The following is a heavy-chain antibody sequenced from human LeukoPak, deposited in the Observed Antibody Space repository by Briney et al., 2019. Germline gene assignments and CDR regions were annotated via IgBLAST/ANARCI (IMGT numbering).Heavy chain of an antibody. D-gene: IGHD2-15*01. CDR1: GFTFGDYA. V-gene: IGHV3-49*04. CDR2: IRSEAYGGTT. J-gene: IGHJ4*02. Sequence: GGSLRLSCTASGFTFGDYAMSWVRQAPGKGLEWVGFIRSEAYGGTTEYAASVKGRFTISRDDSKSIAYLQMNSLKTEDTAVYCCTRDFRGYCTGGSCYYFDYWGQGTLVTVSS. CDR3: TRDFRGYCTGGSCYYFDY.